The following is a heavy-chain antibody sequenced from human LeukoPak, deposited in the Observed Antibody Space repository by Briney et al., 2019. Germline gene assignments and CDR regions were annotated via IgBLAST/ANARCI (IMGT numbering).Heavy chain of an antibody. J-gene: IGHJ4*02. CDR2: IRHDGSYQ. D-gene: IGHD3-22*01. Sequence: GGSLRLSCAASRFTFSSYGMHWFRQTPGKGLEWVAFIRHDGSYQQYADSVKGRFTVSRDNSKDTVYLQMNRLRTEDTAVYYCAKNRDSSDYPRDFDYWGQGTLVTVSS. CDR3: AKNRDSSDYPRDFDY. V-gene: IGHV3-30*02. CDR1: RFTFSSYG.